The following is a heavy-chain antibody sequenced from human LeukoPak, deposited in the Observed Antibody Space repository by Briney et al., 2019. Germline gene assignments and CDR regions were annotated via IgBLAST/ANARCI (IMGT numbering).Heavy chain of an antibody. V-gene: IGHV3-23*01. CDR2: ISGSGGST. J-gene: IGHJ4*02. D-gene: IGHD6-6*01. CDR3: AKVPPREYSSSGDY. CDR1: GFTFSGYA. Sequence: PGGSLWCSCAGSGFTFSGYAMSWTRQDPGNGPEWRSAISGSGGSTYSADSVKGRFTISRDNSKNTLYLQMISLRAEDTAVYYCAKVPPREYSSSGDYWGQGTLVTVSS.